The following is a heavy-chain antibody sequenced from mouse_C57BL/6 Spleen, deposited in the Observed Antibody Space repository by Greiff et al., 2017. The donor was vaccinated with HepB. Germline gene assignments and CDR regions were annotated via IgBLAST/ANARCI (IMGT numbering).Heavy chain of an antibody. CDR3: ARSSNYVGYWYFDV. CDR1: GYTFTSYG. CDR2: IYPRSGNT. V-gene: IGHV1-81*01. J-gene: IGHJ1*03. D-gene: IGHD2-5*01. Sequence: VKLMESGAELARPGASVKLSCKASGYTFTSYGISWVKQRTGQGLEWIGEIYPRSGNTYYNEKFKGKATLTADKSSSTAYMELRSLTSEDSAVYFCARSSNYVGYWYFDVWGTGTTVTVSS.